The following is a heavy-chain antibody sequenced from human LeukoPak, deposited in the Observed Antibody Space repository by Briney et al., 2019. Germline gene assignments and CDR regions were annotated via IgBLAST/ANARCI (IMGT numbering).Heavy chain of an antibody. Sequence: SETLSLTCTVSGGSISSGSYYWGWIRQPPGKGLEWIGSIYYSGSTYYNPSLKSRVTISVDTSKNQFSLKLSSVTAADTAVYYCARDSRPYYYGSGSYYFDYWGQGTLVTVSS. CDR2: IYYSGST. D-gene: IGHD3-10*01. CDR1: GGSISSGSYY. J-gene: IGHJ4*02. V-gene: IGHV4-39*07. CDR3: ARDSRPYYYGSGSYYFDY.